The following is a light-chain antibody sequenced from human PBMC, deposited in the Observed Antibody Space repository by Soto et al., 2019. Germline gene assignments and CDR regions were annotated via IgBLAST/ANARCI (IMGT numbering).Light chain of an antibody. CDR3: RQYDGYSAGT. V-gene: IGKV1-5*01. CDR1: QSVSSS. Sequence: DIQMTQSPSTLSASVGDRVTITCRASQSVSSSLAWYQQKPGKAPKLLIYDASSLESGVPSRFSGSGSGTVFSLTISSLRPDDFATYFCRQYDGYSAGTFGQGTKVDIK. CDR2: DAS. J-gene: IGKJ1*01.